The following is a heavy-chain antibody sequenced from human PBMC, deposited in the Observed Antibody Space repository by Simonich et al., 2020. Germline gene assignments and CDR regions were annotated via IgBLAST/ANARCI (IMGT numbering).Heavy chain of an antibody. CDR2: IYHSGCT. CDR3: ARATRIAAAGYFDY. J-gene: IGHJ4*02. D-gene: IGHD6-13*01. Sequence: QVQLQESGPGLVKPSETLSLTCAVSGYSISSGYYWGWIRQPPGKGLEWIGSIYHSGCTYYNPSLKSRVTISVDTSKNQFSLKLSSVTAADTAVYYCARATRIAAAGYFDYWGQGTLVTVSS. V-gene: IGHV4-38-2*01. CDR1: GYSISSGYY.